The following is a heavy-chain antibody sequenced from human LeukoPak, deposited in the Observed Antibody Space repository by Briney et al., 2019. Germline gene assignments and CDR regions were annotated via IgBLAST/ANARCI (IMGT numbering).Heavy chain of an antibody. CDR1: GFTFSIYG. J-gene: IGHJ4*02. CDR2: VRYDGTNK. Sequence: GGSLRLSCAASGFTFSIYGMHWVRQGPGKGLEWVAFVRYDGTNKYYADSVKGRFTISRDNSKNTLYLQMNRLRTEDTAVYYCAKNQYYYDTSGYNDYWGQGTLVTVPS. D-gene: IGHD3-22*01. CDR3: AKNQYYYDTSGYNDY. V-gene: IGHV3-30*02.